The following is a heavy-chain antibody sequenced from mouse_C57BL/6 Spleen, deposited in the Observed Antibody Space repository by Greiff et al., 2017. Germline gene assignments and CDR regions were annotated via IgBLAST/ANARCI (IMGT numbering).Heavy chain of an antibody. CDR3: ARSGDYDASFAY. D-gene: IGHD2-4*01. Sequence: VQLKESGPELVKPGASVKISCKASGYSFTDYNMNWVKQSNGKSLEWIGVINPNYGTTSYNQKFKGNATLTVDQSSSTAYMQLNSLTSEDSAVYYGARSGDYDASFAYWGQGTLVTVSA. V-gene: IGHV1-39*01. CDR1: GYSFTDYN. CDR2: INPNYGTT. J-gene: IGHJ3*01.